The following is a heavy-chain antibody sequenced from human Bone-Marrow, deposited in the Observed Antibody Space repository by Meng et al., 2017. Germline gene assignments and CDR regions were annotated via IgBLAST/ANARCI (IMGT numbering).Heavy chain of an antibody. Sequence: GESLKISCAASGFTFDDYAMHWVRQAPGKGLEWVSLISWDGGSTYYADSVKGRFTISRDNSKNSLYLQMNSLRAEDTAVYYCARTQRGIAAAGTWFDPWGQGTLVTVSS. D-gene: IGHD6-13*01. CDR3: ARTQRGIAAAGTWFDP. CDR2: ISWDGGST. J-gene: IGHJ5*02. V-gene: IGHV3-43D*03. CDR1: GFTFDDYA.